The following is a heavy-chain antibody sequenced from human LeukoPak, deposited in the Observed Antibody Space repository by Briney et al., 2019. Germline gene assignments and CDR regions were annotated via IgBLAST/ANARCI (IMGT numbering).Heavy chain of an antibody. Sequence: GGSLRLSCAASGFTFSSYAMSWVRQAPGKGLESVSAISGSGGSTYYADSVKGRFTISRDNSKNTLYLQMNSLRAEDTAVYYCANRCSSTSCLIDYWGQGTLVTVSS. V-gene: IGHV3-23*01. CDR1: GFTFSSYA. CDR3: ANRCSSTSCLIDY. J-gene: IGHJ4*02. D-gene: IGHD2-2*01. CDR2: ISGSGGST.